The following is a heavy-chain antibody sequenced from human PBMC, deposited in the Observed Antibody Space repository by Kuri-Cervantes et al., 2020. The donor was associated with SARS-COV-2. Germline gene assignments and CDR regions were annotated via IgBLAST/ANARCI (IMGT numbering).Heavy chain of an antibody. CDR1: GFTFSSYS. D-gene: IGHD3-22*01. Sequence: GGSLRLSCAASGFTFSSYSMNWVRQAPGKGLEWVANIKQDGSEKYYVDSVKGRFTISRDNAKNSLYLQMNSLRAEDTAVYYCAREFRSFTMIVADAFDIWGQGTMVTVSS. J-gene: IGHJ3*02. CDR2: IKQDGSEK. V-gene: IGHV3-7*01. CDR3: AREFRSFTMIVADAFDI.